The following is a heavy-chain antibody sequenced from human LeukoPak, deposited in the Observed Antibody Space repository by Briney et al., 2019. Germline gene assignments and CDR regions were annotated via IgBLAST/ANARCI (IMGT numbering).Heavy chain of an antibody. V-gene: IGHV3-23*01. CDR3: AGRTWELRSPFDY. CDR2: ISGSGGST. Sequence: GGSLRLSCAASGFTFSSYAMSWVRQAPGKGLEWVSAISGSGGSTYYADSVRGRFTISRDNSKNTLYLQMNSLRAEDTAVYYCAGRTWELRSPFDYWGQGTLVTVSS. CDR1: GFTFSSYA. D-gene: IGHD1-26*01. J-gene: IGHJ4*02.